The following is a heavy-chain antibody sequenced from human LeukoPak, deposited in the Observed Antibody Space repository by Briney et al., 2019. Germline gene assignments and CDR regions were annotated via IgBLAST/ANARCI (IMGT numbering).Heavy chain of an antibody. CDR3: ARLGSGSGYCSGGSCYPGDAFDI. CDR1: GGSISSSSYY. V-gene: IGHV4-39*01. D-gene: IGHD2-15*01. Sequence: SETLSPTCTVSGGSISSSSYYWGWIRQPPGKGLEWIGSIYYSGSTYYNPSLKSRVTISVDTSKNQFSLKLSSVTAADTAVYYCARLGSGSGYCSGGSCYPGDAFDIWGQGTMVTVSS. CDR2: IYYSGST. J-gene: IGHJ3*02.